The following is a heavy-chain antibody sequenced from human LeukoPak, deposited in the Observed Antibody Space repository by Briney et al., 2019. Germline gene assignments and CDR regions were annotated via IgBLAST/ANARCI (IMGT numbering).Heavy chain of an antibody. CDR3: ASYEKVGATYYYYYYMDV. J-gene: IGHJ6*03. D-gene: IGHD1-26*01. CDR1: GYTLTELS. CDR2: FDPEDGET. Sequence: GASVKVSCKLSGYTLTELSMHWVRQAPGKGLEWMGGFDPEDGETIYAQKFQGRVTMTEDTSTDTAYMELSSLRSEDTAVYYCASYEKVGATYYYYYYMDVWGKGTTVTVSS. V-gene: IGHV1-24*01.